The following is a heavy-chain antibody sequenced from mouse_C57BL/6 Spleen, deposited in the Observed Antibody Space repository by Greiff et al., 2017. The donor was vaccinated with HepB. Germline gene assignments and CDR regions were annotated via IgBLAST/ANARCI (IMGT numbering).Heavy chain of an antibody. CDR2: ISSGSSTI. V-gene: IGHV5-17*01. J-gene: IGHJ2*01. CDR3: ASYLYPYYFDY. Sequence: EVKLVESGGGLVKPGGSLKLSCAASGFTFSDYGMHWVRQAPEKGLEWVAYISSGSSTIYYADTVKGRFTISRDNAKNTLFLQMTSLRSEDTAMYYCASYLYPYYFDYWGQGTTLTVSS. CDR1: GFTFSDYG. D-gene: IGHD2-1*01.